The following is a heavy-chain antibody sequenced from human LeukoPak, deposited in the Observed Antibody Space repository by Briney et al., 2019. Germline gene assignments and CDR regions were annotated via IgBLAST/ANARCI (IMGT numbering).Heavy chain of an antibody. D-gene: IGHD3-10*01. Sequence: TSETLSLTCAVYGGSFSGYYWSWIRQPPGKGLEWIGEINHSGSTNYNPSLKSRVTISVDTSKNQFSRKLSSVTAADTAVYYCARHQGITMVRGVIKRLYYFDYWGQGTLVTVSS. V-gene: IGHV4-34*01. CDR3: ARHQGITMVRGVIKRLYYFDY. CDR2: INHSGST. J-gene: IGHJ4*02. CDR1: GGSFSGYY.